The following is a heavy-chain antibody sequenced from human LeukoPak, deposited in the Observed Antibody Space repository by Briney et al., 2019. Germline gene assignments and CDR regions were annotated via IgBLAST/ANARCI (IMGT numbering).Heavy chain of an antibody. D-gene: IGHD3-16*01. CDR2: VYSGGNT. CDR3: AREPPGGGFDY. J-gene: IGHJ4*02. V-gene: IGHV3-66*01. Sequence: GGSLRLSCTASGFTVSSDYMSWVRQAPGKGLEWVSVVYSGGNTHYADSVKGRFTISRDNSKNTLYLQMNSLRAEDTAVYYCAREPPGGGFDYWGQGTLVTVSS. CDR1: GFTVSSDY.